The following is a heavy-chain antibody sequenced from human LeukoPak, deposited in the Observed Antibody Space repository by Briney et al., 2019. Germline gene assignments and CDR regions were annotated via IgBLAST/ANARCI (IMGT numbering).Heavy chain of an antibody. CDR3: ARGYSDYIWFDP. CDR1: GGSISSYY. CDR2: IYDSGST. Sequence: SETLFLTCTISGGSISSYYWNWIRQPPGKGLEWIGYIYDSGSTNYNPSLKSRVTISVDTSKNQFSLKLSSVTGADTAVYYCARGYSDYIWFDPWGQGTLVTVSS. D-gene: IGHD4-11*01. J-gene: IGHJ5*02. V-gene: IGHV4-59*01.